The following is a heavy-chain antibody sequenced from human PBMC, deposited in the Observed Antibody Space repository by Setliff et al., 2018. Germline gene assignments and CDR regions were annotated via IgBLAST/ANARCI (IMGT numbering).Heavy chain of an antibody. CDR3: ARKVEQWLTPHFDY. V-gene: IGHV4-34*01. D-gene: IGHD6-19*01. CDR1: GGSFSGYY. Sequence: LSLTCAVYGGSFSGYYWSWIRQPPGKGLEWIGEINHSGSTNYNPSLKSRVTISVDTSKNQFSLRLSSVTAADTAVYYCARKVEQWLTPHFDYWGQGALVTVSS. J-gene: IGHJ4*02. CDR2: INHSGST.